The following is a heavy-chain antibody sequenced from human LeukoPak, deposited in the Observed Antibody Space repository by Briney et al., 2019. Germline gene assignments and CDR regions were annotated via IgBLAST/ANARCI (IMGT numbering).Heavy chain of an antibody. CDR1: GGSIRSSYYY. J-gene: IGHJ4*02. CDR3: ARDHNNDYGDFGGLGYFDY. Sequence: SETLSLTCTVSGGSIRSSYYYWGWIRQPPGKGLEWIGSIYDSGSTYYNPSLKSRVTISVDTSKNQFSLKLNSVTAADTAVYYCARDHNNDYGDFGGLGYFDYWGQGTLVTVSS. V-gene: IGHV4-39*02. D-gene: IGHD4-17*01. CDR2: IYDSGST.